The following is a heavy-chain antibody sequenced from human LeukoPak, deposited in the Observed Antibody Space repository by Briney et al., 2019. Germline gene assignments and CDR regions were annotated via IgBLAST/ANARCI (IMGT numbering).Heavy chain of an antibody. D-gene: IGHD1-26*01. CDR1: GGSISTTFY. CDR3: AKSGGYGLIDY. CDR2: SYYTGST. V-gene: IGHV4-39*01. Sequence: KASETLSLTCTVSGGSISTTFYWGWIRQPPGKGLEWIGFSYYTGSTYYNSSLKSRVTISVDTSKNQVSLKLNSVTAADSAMYYCAKSGGYGLIDYWGQGTLVTVSS. J-gene: IGHJ4*01.